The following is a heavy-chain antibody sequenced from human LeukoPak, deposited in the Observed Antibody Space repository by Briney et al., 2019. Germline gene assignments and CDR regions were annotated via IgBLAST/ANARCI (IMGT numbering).Heavy chain of an antibody. V-gene: IGHV3-7*01. CDR2: IKQDGSEK. J-gene: IGHJ3*02. CDR1: GFTFSHYW. CDR3: ARDQGALDI. Sequence: GGSLRLSCAASGFTFSHYWMSWVRQAPGKGLEWLVNIKQDGSEKYYVDSVKGRFTISRDNAKNSLYLQMNSQRAEDTAIYYCARDQGALDIWGQGTMVTVSS.